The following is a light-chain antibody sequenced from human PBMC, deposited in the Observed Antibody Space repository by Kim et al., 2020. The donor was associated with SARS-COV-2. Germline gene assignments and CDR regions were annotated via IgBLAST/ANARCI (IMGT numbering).Light chain of an antibody. V-gene: IGKV3-20*01. J-gene: IGKJ1*01. Sequence: PGERATLSCRASQSITSNYLTGYQQKPGQAPRLLIYGASNRATGISDRFSGSGSGTDFTLTISRLEPEESAVYYCLQYVSSLWTFGPGTKVDIK. CDR1: QSITSNY. CDR2: GAS. CDR3: LQYVSSLWT.